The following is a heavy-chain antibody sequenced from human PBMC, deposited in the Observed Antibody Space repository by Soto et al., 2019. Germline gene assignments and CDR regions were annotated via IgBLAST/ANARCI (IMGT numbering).Heavy chain of an antibody. D-gene: IGHD2-21*01. Sequence: QVQLVESGGGVVQPGRSLRLSCAVSGFTVSTYGMHWVRQAPGKGLEWVAVISRDGGTKYYADSVKGRFTISRDNSRNTVFLEMNSLRSDDMAVYYCTCEVASGYWGQGTLVTVSS. CDR3: TCEVASGY. CDR2: ISRDGGTK. J-gene: IGHJ4*02. V-gene: IGHV3-30*03. CDR1: GFTVSTYG.